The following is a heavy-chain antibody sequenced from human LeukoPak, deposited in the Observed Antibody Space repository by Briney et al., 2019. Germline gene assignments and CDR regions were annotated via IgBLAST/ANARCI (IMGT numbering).Heavy chain of an antibody. J-gene: IGHJ5*02. V-gene: IGHV4-39*01. CDR1: GGSISNSSYY. CDR2: IYYSGST. Sequence: SETLSLTCTVSGGSISNSSYYWGWIRQPPGKGLEWIGSIYYSGSTYYNPSLKSRVTISVDTSKNQFSLKLSSVTAADTAVYYCAAPRGYSSGWYSPLNWFDPWGQGTLVTVSS. D-gene: IGHD6-19*01. CDR3: AAPRGYSSGWYSPLNWFDP.